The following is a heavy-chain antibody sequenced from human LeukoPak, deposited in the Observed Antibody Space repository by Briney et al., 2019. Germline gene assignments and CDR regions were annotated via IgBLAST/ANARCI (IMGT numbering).Heavy chain of an antibody. CDR2: INHSGST. CDR1: GGSFSGYY. V-gene: IGHV4-34*01. CDR3: ARGLSAIVY. D-gene: IGHD2-15*01. Sequence: SETLSLTCAVYGGSFSGYYWSWIRQPPGKGLVWIGEINHSGSTNYNPSLKSRVTISVDTSKDQFSLKLSSVTAADTAVYYCARGLSAIVYWGQGTLVTVSS. J-gene: IGHJ4*02.